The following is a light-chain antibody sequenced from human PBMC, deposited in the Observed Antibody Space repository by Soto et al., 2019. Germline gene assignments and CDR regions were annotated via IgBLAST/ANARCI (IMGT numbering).Light chain of an antibody. CDR1: SSDIGSYNL. CDR3: CSYARSSTWV. J-gene: IGLJ3*02. Sequence: QSALTQPDSVSGSPGQSITISCTGTSSDIGSYNLVSWYQQHPGKAPKLMIYEGTKRPSGASNRFSGSKSGNTASLTISGLQAEDEADYYCCSYARSSTWVFGGGTKLTVL. V-gene: IGLV2-23*01. CDR2: EGT.